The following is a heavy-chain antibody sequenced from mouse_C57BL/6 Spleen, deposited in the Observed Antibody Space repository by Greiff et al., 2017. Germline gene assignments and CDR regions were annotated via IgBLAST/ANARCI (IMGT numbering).Heavy chain of an antibody. CDR1: GFTFSDYG. J-gene: IGHJ4*01. V-gene: IGHV5-17*01. CDR2: ISSGSSTI. D-gene: IGHD1-1*01. Sequence: EVHLVESGGGLVKPGGSLKLSCAASGFTFSDYGMHWVRQAPEKGLEWVAYISSGSSTIYYADTVKGRFPISRDNAKNTLFLQMTSLRSEDTAMYYCARPGSSYAMDYWGQGTSVTVSS. CDR3: ARPGSSYAMDY.